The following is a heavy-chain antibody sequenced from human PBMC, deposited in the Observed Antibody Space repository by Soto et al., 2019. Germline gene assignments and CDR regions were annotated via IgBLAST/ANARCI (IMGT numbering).Heavy chain of an antibody. J-gene: IGHJ5*02. Sequence: SSVKVSCKASGGTFSSYAINWVRQAPGQGLEWMGGIIPIFGTANYAQKFQGRVTITADKSTSTAYMELSSLRSEDTAVYYCARYSSGWYRTGGFDPWGQGTLVTV. CDR1: GGTFSSYA. V-gene: IGHV1-69*06. D-gene: IGHD6-19*01. CDR3: ARYSSGWYRTGGFDP. CDR2: IIPIFGTA.